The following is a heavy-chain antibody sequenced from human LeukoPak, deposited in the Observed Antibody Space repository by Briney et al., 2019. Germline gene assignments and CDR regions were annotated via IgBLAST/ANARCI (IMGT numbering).Heavy chain of an antibody. Sequence: SVKVSCKASEYTFTSYYMHWVRQAPGQGLEWMGGIIPIFGTANYAQKFQGRVTITTDESTSTAYMELSSLRSEDTAVYYCARGRICSSTSCSDAGYYYYGMDVWGQGTTVTVSS. V-gene: IGHV1-69*05. D-gene: IGHD2-2*01. CDR2: IIPIFGTA. CDR3: ARGRICSSTSCSDAGYYYYGMDV. CDR1: EYTFTSYY. J-gene: IGHJ6*02.